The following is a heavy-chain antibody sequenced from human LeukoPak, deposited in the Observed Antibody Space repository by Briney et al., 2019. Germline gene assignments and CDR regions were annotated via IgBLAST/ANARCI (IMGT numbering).Heavy chain of an antibody. J-gene: IGHJ4*02. V-gene: IGHV1-18*01. CDR1: GYTFTSYG. CDR2: ISAYNSNT. Sequence: ASVEVSCKASGYTFTSYGISWVRQAPGQGLEWMGWISAYNSNTNYAQKLQGRVTMTTDTTTSTAYMELRSVTSDDTAVYDCARPESTAMGSPLPDYWGQGTLVTVSS. D-gene: IGHD5-18*01. CDR3: ARPESTAMGSPLPDY.